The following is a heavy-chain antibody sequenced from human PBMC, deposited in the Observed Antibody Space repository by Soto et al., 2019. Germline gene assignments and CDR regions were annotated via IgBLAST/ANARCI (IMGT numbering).Heavy chain of an antibody. CDR2: IDYSGST. CDR3: ARDRGCGSSGYYCPRGMDV. CDR1: GGSISSGGYY. D-gene: IGHD3-22*01. V-gene: IGHV4-31*03. J-gene: IGHJ6*02. Sequence: SETLSLTCTVSGGSISSGGYYWSWIRQHPGKGLEWIGYIDYSGSTYYNPSLKSRVTISVDTSKNQFCLKLSSVTAADTAVYYCARDRGCGSSGYYCPRGMDVWGQGTTVTVSS.